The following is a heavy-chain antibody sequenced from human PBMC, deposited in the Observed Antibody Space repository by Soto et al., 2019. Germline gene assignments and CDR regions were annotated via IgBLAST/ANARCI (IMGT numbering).Heavy chain of an antibody. CDR1: GGSISRYY. CDR3: ARRYGASFDY. CDR2: IYYSGST. D-gene: IGHD4-17*01. J-gene: IGHJ4*02. V-gene: IGHV4-59*01. Sequence: SETLSLTCTVSGGSISRYYWSWIRQPPGKGLEWIGYIYYSGSTNYNPSLRSRVTISVDTSKNQFSLKLSSVTAADTAVYYCARRYGASFDYWGQGTLVTVSS.